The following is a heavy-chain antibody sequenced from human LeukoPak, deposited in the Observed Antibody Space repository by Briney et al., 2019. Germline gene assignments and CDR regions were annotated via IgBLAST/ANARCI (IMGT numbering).Heavy chain of an antibody. J-gene: IGHJ4*02. V-gene: IGHV3-9*01. CDR2: ISWNSGSI. D-gene: IGHD3-22*01. Sequence: GRSLRLSCAASGFTFDDYAMHWVRQAPGKGLEWVSGISWNSGSIGYADSVKGRFTISRDNSKNTLYLQMNSLRAEDTAVYYCAKGVYESSGYDYWGQGTLVTVSS. CDR1: GFTFDDYA. CDR3: AKGVYESSGYDY.